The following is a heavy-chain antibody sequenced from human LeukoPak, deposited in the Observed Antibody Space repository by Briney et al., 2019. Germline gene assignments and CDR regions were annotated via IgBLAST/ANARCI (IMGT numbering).Heavy chain of an antibody. D-gene: IGHD6-19*01. CDR3: ARGASGWYEGGNWFDP. CDR1: GGSISSYY. CDR2: IYYSGST. Sequence: PSETLSLTCTVSGGSISSYYWSWIRQPPGKGLEWIGYIYYSGSTNYNPSLKGRVTISVDTSKNQFSLKLSSVTAADTAVYYCARGASGWYEGGNWFDPWGQGTLVTVSS. J-gene: IGHJ5*02. V-gene: IGHV4-59*01.